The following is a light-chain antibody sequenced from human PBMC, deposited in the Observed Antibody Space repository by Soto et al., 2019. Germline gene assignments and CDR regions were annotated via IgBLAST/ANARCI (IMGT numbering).Light chain of an antibody. CDR1: QSISSW. Sequence: DIKMPQSPSSLSASVEDSHTITRRASQSISSWLAWHQQKPGKAPKLLIYDASSLESGVPSRFSGSGSGTEFTLTLSSPQPDDFATYYCHQYNSYYRTVDQGTKVNIK. CDR2: DAS. J-gene: IGKJ1*01. V-gene: IGKV1-5*01. CDR3: HQYNSYYRT.